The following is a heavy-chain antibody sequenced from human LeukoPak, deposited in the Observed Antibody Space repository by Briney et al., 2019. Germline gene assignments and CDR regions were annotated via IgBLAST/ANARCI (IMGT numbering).Heavy chain of an antibody. D-gene: IGHD6-19*01. CDR1: GYTFTSYD. CDR2: MNPDSGKT. CDR3: ARGRTPKVAGLEGY. J-gene: IGHJ4*02. Sequence: ASVKVSCKASGYTFTSYDINWVRRATGQGLEWMGWMNPDSGKTGYAQKFQGRVTMTRNTSISTAYMELSSLRSEDTAMYYCARGRTPKVAGLEGYWGQGTQVTVSS. V-gene: IGHV1-8*01.